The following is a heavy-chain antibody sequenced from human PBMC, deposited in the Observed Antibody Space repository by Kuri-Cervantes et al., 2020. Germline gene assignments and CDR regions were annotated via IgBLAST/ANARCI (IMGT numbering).Heavy chain of an antibody. D-gene: IGHD6-19*01. Sequence: ASVKVSCKASGYTFTSYYMHWVRQAPGQRLEWMGWSNAGNGNTKYSQEFQGRVTITRDTSASTAYMELSSLRSEDTAVYYCATNRGIAVAGSPEFDYWGQGTLVTVSS. CDR2: SNAGNGNT. V-gene: IGHV1-3*02. CDR1: GYTFTSYY. CDR3: ATNRGIAVAGSPEFDY. J-gene: IGHJ4*02.